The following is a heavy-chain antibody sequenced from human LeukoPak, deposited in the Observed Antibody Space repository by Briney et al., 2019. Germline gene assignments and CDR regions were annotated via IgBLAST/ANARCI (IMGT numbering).Heavy chain of an antibody. CDR3: ARRYYDSRGYYYAFYL. J-gene: IGHJ3*01. CDR1: GVPLDDYG. CDR2: INRDGSRT. D-gene: IGHD3-22*01. Sequence: PGGSLRLACEGVGVPLDDYGMTWVRQTPGKGLEWVSEINRDGSRTGYADSVKGRFTASRDNARNALYLQMNSLRAEDTALYHCARRYYDSRGYYYAFYLWGQGTMVPVSS. V-gene: IGHV3-20*01.